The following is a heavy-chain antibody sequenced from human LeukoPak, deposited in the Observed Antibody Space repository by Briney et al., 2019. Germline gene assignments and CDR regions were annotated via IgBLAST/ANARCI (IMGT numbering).Heavy chain of an antibody. CDR3: ARNQRAVRWGYYYYYGMDV. D-gene: IGHD4-23*01. J-gene: IGHJ6*02. Sequence: PSETLSLTCAAYGGSFSGYYWSWIRQPPGKGLEWIGEINHSGSTNYNPSLKSRVTMSVDTSKNQFSLKLSSVTAADTAVYYCARNQRAVRWGYYYYYGMDVWGQGTTVTVSS. CDR1: GGSFSGYY. CDR2: INHSGST. V-gene: IGHV4-34*01.